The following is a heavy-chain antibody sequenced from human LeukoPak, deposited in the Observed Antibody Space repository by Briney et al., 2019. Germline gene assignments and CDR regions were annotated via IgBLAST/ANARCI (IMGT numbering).Heavy chain of an antibody. V-gene: IGHV3-30*04. CDR1: GFTFSSYA. J-gene: IGHJ6*02. Sequence: GRSLRLSCAASGFTFSSYAMHWDRQAPGKGLEWVAVISYDGSNKYYADSVKGRFTISRDNSKNTLYLQMNSLRAEDTAVYYCARDLSSGWRPNYYYYYGMDVWGQGTTATVSS. CDR3: ARDLSSGWRPNYYYYYGMDV. CDR2: ISYDGSNK. D-gene: IGHD6-19*01.